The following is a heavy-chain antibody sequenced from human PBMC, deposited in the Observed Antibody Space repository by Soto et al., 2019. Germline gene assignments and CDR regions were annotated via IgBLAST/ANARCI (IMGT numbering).Heavy chain of an antibody. CDR2: IYYSGST. Sequence: QVQLQESGPGLVKPSQTLSLTCTVSGGSISSGGYYWSWIRQHPGKGLEWIGYIYYSGSTYYNPSLKSRVTISVDTSKNQFSLELSSVTAADTAVYYCARDRASVAAAGIADAFDIWGQGTMVTVSS. CDR1: GGSISSGGYY. D-gene: IGHD6-13*01. J-gene: IGHJ3*02. CDR3: ARDRASVAAAGIADAFDI. V-gene: IGHV4-31*03.